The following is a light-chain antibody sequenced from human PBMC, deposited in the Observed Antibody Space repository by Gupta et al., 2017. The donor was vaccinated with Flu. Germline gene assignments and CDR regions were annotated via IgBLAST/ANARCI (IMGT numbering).Light chain of an antibody. CDR3: QSYDTRLSGSVI. CDR1: SSNIGAGYD. V-gene: IGLV1-40*01. Sequence: QSVLTQPPSVSGAPGQRVTISCTGSSSNIGAGYDVNWYQHLPGTAPKLLIYGNTNRPSGVPDRFSGSKSGTSASLAITGLQAEDEADYHCQSYDTRLSGSVIFGGGTKLTVL. J-gene: IGLJ2*01. CDR2: GNT.